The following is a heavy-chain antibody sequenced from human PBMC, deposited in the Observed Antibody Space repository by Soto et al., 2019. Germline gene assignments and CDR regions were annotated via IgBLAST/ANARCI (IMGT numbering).Heavy chain of an antibody. D-gene: IGHD3-3*01. CDR2: IYWDDDK. CDR1: GFSLTTSGVG. CDR3: AHRVLCTVFGLVTTTAIYFDF. V-gene: IGHV2-5*02. Sequence: QITLNESGPTVVRPTETLTLTCRFSGFSLTTSGVGAGWVRQSPGKAPEWLALIYWDDDKRYSESLKSRLTITKDTSKNQVVLTVANLDPTDTATYYCAHRVLCTVFGLVTTTAIYFDFWGQGTPVAVSS. J-gene: IGHJ4*02.